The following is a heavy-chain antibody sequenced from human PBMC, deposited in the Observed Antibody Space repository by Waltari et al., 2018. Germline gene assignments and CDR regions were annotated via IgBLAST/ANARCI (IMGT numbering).Heavy chain of an antibody. J-gene: IGHJ4*02. CDR1: GYTLTELA. Sequence: QVQLVQSGAEVKKPGASVKVSCKVSGYTLTELAMHWVRQAPGKGLEWMGGFDREDRETIYAHKFQSTVTMTAVTSTDTAYMELSSLSSEDSAVYYCATVAGVIVDTLYSFDYWGQGTLVTVSS. CDR3: ATVAGVIVDTLYSFDY. CDR2: FDREDRET. D-gene: IGHD3-16*02. V-gene: IGHV1-24*01.